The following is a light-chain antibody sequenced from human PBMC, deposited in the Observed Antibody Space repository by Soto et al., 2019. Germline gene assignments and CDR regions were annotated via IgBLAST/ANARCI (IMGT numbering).Light chain of an antibody. Sequence: DIELTQSLPTLSSSAGERATLTCRASQRVSSYLAWYQQKPGQASFFLMKDASNMAMGFRPWFCGSGSVSDVTLSTGSLLPDDFSVNYLHQRSNWPSTFVQGTRLEIK. CDR3: HQRSNWPST. CDR2: DAS. CDR1: QRVSSY. V-gene: IGKV3-11*01. J-gene: IGKJ5*01.